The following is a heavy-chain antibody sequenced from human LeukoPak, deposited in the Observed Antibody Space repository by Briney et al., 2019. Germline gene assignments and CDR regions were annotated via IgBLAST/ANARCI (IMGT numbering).Heavy chain of an antibody. CDR3: ARQYCSSTSCSYYFDY. CDR2: IYTSGST. D-gene: IGHD2-2*01. CDR1: GGSISSFY. Sequence: SETLSLTCTVSGGSISSFYWSWIRQPAGNGLEWIGRIYTSGSTNYNPSPRSRVTMSVDTSKNQFSLKLSSVTAADTAVYYCARQYCSSTSCSYYFDYWGQGTLVTVSS. J-gene: IGHJ4*02. V-gene: IGHV4-4*07.